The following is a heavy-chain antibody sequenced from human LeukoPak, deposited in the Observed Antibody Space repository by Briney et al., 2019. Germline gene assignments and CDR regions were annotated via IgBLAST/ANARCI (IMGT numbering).Heavy chain of an antibody. CDR1: GFTFDDCS. J-gene: IGHJ3*02. D-gene: IGHD2-2*01. V-gene: IGHV3-9*03. Sequence: GRSLRLSCAASGFTFDDCSMQWVRHARRRGLVDVLGISWNRGSIVCTDSVKGRFPIPRDNDEHSLYLEVDSVSGEDMALYYCAKDRDQLLSSAFDSWGQGTMATVYS. CDR2: ISWNRGSI. CDR3: AKDRDQLLSSAFDS.